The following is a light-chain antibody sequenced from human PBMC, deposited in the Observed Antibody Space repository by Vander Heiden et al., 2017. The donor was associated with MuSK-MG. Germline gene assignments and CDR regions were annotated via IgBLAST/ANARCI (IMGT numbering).Light chain of an antibody. V-gene: IGKV4-1*01. CDR2: WAS. Sequence: DIVMTQSPDSLAVSLGERATINCKSSQSVLYSSNNKNYLAWYQQKPGQPPKLLIYWASTRESGVPDRFSASGSGTDFTLTISSLQAEDVAVYYCQQYDDTPITFGQGTRLXIK. CDR1: QSVLYSSNNKNY. CDR3: QQYDDTPIT. J-gene: IGKJ5*01.